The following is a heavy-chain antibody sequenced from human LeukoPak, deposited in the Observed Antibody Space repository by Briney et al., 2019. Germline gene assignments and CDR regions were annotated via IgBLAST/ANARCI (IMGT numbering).Heavy chain of an antibody. J-gene: IGHJ4*02. CDR3: ARGRGVAVAGPEFDY. V-gene: IGHV3-30*03. CDR2: ISYDGSNK. Sequence: GGSLRLSCAASGFTFSSYGMHWGRQAPGKGLEWVAFISYDGSNKYYADSVKGRFTISRDNSKNTLYLQMNSLRAEDTAVYFCARGRGVAVAGPEFDYWGQGTLVSVSS. CDR1: GFTFSSYG. D-gene: IGHD6-19*01.